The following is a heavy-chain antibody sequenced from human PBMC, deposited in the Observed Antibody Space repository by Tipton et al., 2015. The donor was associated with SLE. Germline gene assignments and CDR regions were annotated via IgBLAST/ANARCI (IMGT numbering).Heavy chain of an antibody. CDR1: GGSITGYY. V-gene: IGHV4-59*12. J-gene: IGHJ5*02. CDR2: VFYSGSA. D-gene: IGHD5-24*01. CDR3: ARSSEMATMFDYFDL. Sequence: TLSLTCTVSGGSITGYYWGWLRQSPGKGLEWIGSVFYSGSANYNLSLRSRVTISVDTSKNQFSLSLRSVTAADTAVYYCARSSEMATMFDYFDLWGQGTLVTVSS.